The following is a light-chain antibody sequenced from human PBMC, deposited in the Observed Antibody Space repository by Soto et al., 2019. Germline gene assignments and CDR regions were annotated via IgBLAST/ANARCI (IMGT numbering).Light chain of an antibody. CDR3: SSYSSNTTPYV. Sequence: QSVLTQPASVSGSPGQSITISCTGSSSDVGGYDYVSWYQHHPGKAPKLMIHDVSHRPSGVSDRFSGSKSGNTASLTISGLQAEDEADYFCSSYSSNTTPYVFGTGTKVTVL. CDR1: SSDVGGYDY. V-gene: IGLV2-14*03. CDR2: DVS. J-gene: IGLJ1*01.